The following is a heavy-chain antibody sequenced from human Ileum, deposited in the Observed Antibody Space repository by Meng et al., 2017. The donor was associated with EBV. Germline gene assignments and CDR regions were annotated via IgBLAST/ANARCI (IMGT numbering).Heavy chain of an antibody. CDR2: IDQSGYT. V-gene: IGHV4-34*01. Sequence: QARLQQWGTGLLKPSETLSLTCAVYGGSFNDYYWTWLRQPPGKGLEWIGEIDQSGYTKFNPSLSSRATISRDTSNNQFSLRLNSVTAADTALYYCARYGRCNGNSFYCFDPWGQGTLVTVSS. CDR1: GGSFNDYY. CDR3: ARYGRCNGNSFYCFDP. J-gene: IGHJ5*02. D-gene: IGHD4-23*01.